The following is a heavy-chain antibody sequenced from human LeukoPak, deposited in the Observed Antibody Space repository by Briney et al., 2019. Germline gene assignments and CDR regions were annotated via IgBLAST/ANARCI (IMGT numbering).Heavy chain of an antibody. CDR2: IYNDGST. CDR1: GFPFSSYW. J-gene: IGHJ3*02. V-gene: IGHV3-53*01. Sequence: PGGSLRLSCAASGFPFSSYWMSWVRQAPGKGLEWVSIIYNDGSTYYADSMKGRFTISRDNSKNTLYLQVNSLRAEDTAMYYCARNILFAYDIWGQGTMVTVSS. CDR3: ARNILFAYDI.